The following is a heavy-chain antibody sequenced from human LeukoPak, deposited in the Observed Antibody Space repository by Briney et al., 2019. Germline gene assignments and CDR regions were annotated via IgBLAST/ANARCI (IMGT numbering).Heavy chain of an antibody. CDR1: RVSISTSTHY. CDR2: MFYRGST. V-gene: IGHV4-39*01. CDR3: VRQGGWGGAASLIEF. Sequence: SETLSLTCTVSRVSISTSTHYWAWIRQPPGKGLEWIGGMFYRGSTYYNASLKSRVTLSVDTSRNQFSLKLSSVPPSDTAMYYCVRQGGWGGAASLIEFWGQGTLVTVSS. J-gene: IGHJ4*02. D-gene: IGHD2-15*01.